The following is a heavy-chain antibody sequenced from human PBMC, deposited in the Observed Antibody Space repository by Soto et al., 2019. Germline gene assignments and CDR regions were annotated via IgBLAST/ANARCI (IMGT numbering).Heavy chain of an antibody. CDR3: ARSALLYSYSPDI. CDR2: ISSSSSYI. V-gene: IGHV3-21*01. CDR1: GFTFSSYS. J-gene: IGHJ3*02. Sequence: GGSLRLSCAASGFTFSSYSMNWVRQAPGKGLEWVSSISSSSSYIYYADSVKGRFTISRDNAKNSLYLQMNSLRAEDTAVYYCARSALLYSYSPDIWGQGTMVTVSS. D-gene: IGHD5-18*01.